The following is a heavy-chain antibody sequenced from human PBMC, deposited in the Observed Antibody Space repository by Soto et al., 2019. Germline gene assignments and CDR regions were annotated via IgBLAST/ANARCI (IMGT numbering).Heavy chain of an antibody. CDR3: ARGGLLWFGDPRGKDV. V-gene: IGHV4-59*01. CDR2: VYYRGST. J-gene: IGHJ6*02. CDR1: GGSISSYY. D-gene: IGHD3-10*01. Sequence: QVQLQESGPGLVKPSETLSLTCTVSGGSISSYYWSWIRKPPGKGLEWIGYVYYRGSTNYNPSLKSRVTISVDTSKNQFSLKLSSVTAADTAVYYCARGGLLWFGDPRGKDVWGQGTTVTVSS.